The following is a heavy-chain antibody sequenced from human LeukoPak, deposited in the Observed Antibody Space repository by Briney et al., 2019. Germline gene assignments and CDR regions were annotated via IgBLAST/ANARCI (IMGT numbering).Heavy chain of an antibody. CDR2: IKQDGSEK. D-gene: IGHD5-18*01. CDR1: GFTFSSYW. Sequence: GGSLRLSCAASGFTFSSYWMTWVRQAPGKGLEWVANIKQDGSEKYYVDSVKGRFTISRDNAKNSLDLQMNSLRVEDTAVYYCFSSYGYWGQGTLVTVSS. CDR3: FSSYGY. J-gene: IGHJ4*02. V-gene: IGHV3-7*01.